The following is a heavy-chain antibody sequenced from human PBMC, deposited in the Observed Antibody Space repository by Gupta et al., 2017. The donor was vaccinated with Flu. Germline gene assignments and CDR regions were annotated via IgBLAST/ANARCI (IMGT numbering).Heavy chain of an antibody. J-gene: IGHJ4*02. Sequence: QVQLVQSGAEVTNPGSSVKVSCKASGGTFSSYAINWVRPAPGQGLEWMGGIIPIFGTANYAQKFQGRVTITADKSTSTAYMELSSLRSEDTAVYYCATIPSVDTARGDFDYWGQGTLVTVSS. CDR1: GGTFSSYA. V-gene: IGHV1-69*06. CDR2: IIPIFGTA. CDR3: ATIPSVDTARGDFDY. D-gene: IGHD5-18*01.